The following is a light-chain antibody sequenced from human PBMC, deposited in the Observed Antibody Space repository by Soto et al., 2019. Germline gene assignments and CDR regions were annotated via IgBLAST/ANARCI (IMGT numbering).Light chain of an antibody. CDR1: SSNIGAGYD. CDR2: GNS. V-gene: IGLV1-40*01. Sequence: QAVVTQPPSVSGAPGQRVTISCTGSSSNIGAGYDVHWYQQLPGTAPKLLIYGNSNRPSGVPDRFSGSKSGTSASLAITGLQAEDEADYYCQSYDSSLSALWVFGGGTKLPS. J-gene: IGLJ3*02. CDR3: QSYDSSLSALWV.